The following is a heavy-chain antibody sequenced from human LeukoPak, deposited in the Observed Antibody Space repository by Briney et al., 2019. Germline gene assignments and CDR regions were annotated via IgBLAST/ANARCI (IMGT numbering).Heavy chain of an antibody. D-gene: IGHD4-23*01. CDR3: ASGGDYGGNIFGY. CDR2: ISGSGGST. J-gene: IGHJ4*02. Sequence: PGGSLRLSCAASGFTFSRLDMGWVRQAPGKGLEWVSAISGSGGSTYYADSVKGRFTISRDNSKNTLYLQMNSLRAEDTAVYYCASGGDYGGNIFGYWGQGTLVTVSS. CDR1: GFTFSRLD. V-gene: IGHV3-23*01.